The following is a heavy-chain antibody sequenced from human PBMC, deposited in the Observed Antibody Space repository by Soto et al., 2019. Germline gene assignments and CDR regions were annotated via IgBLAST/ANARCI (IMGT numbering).Heavy chain of an antibody. CDR2: IIPIFGTA. D-gene: IGHD3-3*01. J-gene: IGHJ6*02. CDR1: GGTFSSYA. Sequence: SVKVSCKASGGTFSSYAISWVRQAPGQGLEWMGGIIPIFGTANYAQKFQGRVTITADESTSTAYMELSSLRSEDTAVYYCARVRDPKLRFLEWSSNDYYYGMDVWGQGTTVTVSS. CDR3: ARVRDPKLRFLEWSSNDYYYGMDV. V-gene: IGHV1-69*13.